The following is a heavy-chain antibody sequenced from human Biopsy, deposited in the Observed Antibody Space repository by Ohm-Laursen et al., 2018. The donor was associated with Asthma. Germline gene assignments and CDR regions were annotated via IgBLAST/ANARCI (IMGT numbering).Heavy chain of an antibody. J-gene: IGHJ6*04. CDR1: GGSISSYY. Sequence: GTLSLTCTVSGGSISSYYWSWIRQPPGKGLEWIGYIYYSGGTAYNPSLKSRVTISVDTSKNQFSLKLSSVTAADTAVYYCARVVGGYCSSTSCYGGYYYGMDVWGKGTTVTVSS. CDR3: ARVVGGYCSSTSCYGGYYYGMDV. V-gene: IGHV4-59*01. CDR2: IYYSGGT. D-gene: IGHD2-2*01.